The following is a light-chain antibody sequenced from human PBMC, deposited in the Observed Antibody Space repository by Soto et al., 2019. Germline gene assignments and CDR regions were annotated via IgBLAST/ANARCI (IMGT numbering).Light chain of an antibody. V-gene: IGKV3-20*01. Sequence: EIVMTQSPATLSVSPGERVTLSCRASQSVDINLAWYQQKPGQAPRLLIYGASSRATGIPDRFSGSGSGTDFTLTISRLEPEDFAVYYCQQYARTFGQGTKVDI. J-gene: IGKJ1*01. CDR1: QSVDIN. CDR3: QQYART. CDR2: GAS.